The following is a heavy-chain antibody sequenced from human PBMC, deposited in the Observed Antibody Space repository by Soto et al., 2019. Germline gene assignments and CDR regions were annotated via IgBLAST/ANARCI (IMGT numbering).Heavy chain of an antibody. V-gene: IGHV3-21*01. CDR2: ISSSSSYI. J-gene: IGHJ4*02. CDR1: GFTFSSYS. Sequence: GGSLRLSCAASGFTFSSYSMNWVRQAPGKGLEWVSSISSSSSYIYYADSVKGRFTISRDNAKNSLYLQMNSLRAEDTAVYYCARDSPWLGIAVAGPDYFDYWGQGTLVTVSS. D-gene: IGHD6-19*01. CDR3: ARDSPWLGIAVAGPDYFDY.